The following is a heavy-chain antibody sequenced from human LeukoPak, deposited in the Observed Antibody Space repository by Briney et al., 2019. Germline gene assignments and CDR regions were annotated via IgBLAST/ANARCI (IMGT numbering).Heavy chain of an antibody. V-gene: IGHV3-21*01. J-gene: IGHJ5*02. CDR3: ARSGYSYGYLLRGFDP. CDR1: GFTFSSYS. D-gene: IGHD5-18*01. CDR2: ISSSSSYI. Sequence: GGSLRLSCAASGFTFSSYSMNWVRQAPGKGLEWVASISSSSSYIYYADSVKGRFTISRDNAKNSLYLQMNSLRAEETAVYYCARSGYSYGYLLRGFDPWGQGTLVTVSS.